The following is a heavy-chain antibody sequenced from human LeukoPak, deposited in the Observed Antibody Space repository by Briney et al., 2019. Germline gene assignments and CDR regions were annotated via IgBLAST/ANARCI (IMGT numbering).Heavy chain of an antibody. D-gene: IGHD5-18*01. Sequence: SETLSLTCTVSGGSISSGSYYWSWIRQPAGKGLEWIGYIYYSGSTNYNPSLKSRVTISVDTSKNQFSLKLSSVTAADTAVYYCARGIQLWLNWFDPWGQGTLVTVSS. J-gene: IGHJ5*02. CDR3: ARGIQLWLNWFDP. V-gene: IGHV4-61*10. CDR1: GGSISSGSYY. CDR2: IYYSGST.